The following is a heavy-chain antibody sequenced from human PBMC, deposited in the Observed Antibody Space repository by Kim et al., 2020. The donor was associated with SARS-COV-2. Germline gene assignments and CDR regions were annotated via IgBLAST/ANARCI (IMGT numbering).Heavy chain of an antibody. CDR3: SRAPSGNLSPYNFDY. V-gene: IGHV5-51*01. CDR1: GYSFTTYW. J-gene: IGHJ4*02. D-gene: IGHD1-1*01. CDR2: IYPGDFDT. Sequence: GESLKISCMGSGYSFTTYWIGWVRQMPGKGLELMGVIYPGDFDTKYSPSVQGQVTISVDTSTYTAYFQWGSLKASDTAMFYCSRAPSGNLSPYNFDYWRQ.